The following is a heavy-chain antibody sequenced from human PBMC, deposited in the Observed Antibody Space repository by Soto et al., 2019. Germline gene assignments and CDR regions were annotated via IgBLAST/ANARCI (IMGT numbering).Heavy chain of an antibody. J-gene: IGHJ5*01. CDR3: LRQEFGSSLYNGGDS. CDR2: IYHSGST. Sequence: SEKLRVTYAVSGYSISRGYYWGWIRQPPGKGLEWIGSIYHSGSTYYNPSLKSRVTISVDTSKNQFSLKLSSVTAADTAVYYCLRQEFGSSLYNGGDSWGLGTLVTV. V-gene: IGHV4-38-2*01. CDR1: GYSISRGYY. D-gene: IGHD3-16*01.